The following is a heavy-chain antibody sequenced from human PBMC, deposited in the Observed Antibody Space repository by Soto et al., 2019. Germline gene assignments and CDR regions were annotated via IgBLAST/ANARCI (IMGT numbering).Heavy chain of an antibody. CDR3: ARSVAVPGAHIDY. CDR2: VYYTGST. V-gene: IGHV4-59*01. CDR1: GGSISGSY. Sequence: LSLTCSVSGGSISGSYWSWIRQSPGKGLEWLGYVYYTGSTNYSPSLRSRVSISVDTSKNEFSLRLSSVTAADTAVYFCARSVAVPGAHIDYWGQGXQVTVYS. J-gene: IGHJ4*02. D-gene: IGHD6-19*01.